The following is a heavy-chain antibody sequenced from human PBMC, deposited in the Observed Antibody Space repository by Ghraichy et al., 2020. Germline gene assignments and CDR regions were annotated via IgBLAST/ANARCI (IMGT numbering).Heavy chain of an antibody. J-gene: IGHJ6*02. CDR2: MHPKNGNT. CDR1: GYTFSSYD. CDR3: ARGASRHRWFDELLRNSNSYGVDV. D-gene: IGHD3-10*01. V-gene: IGHV1-8*01. Sequence: ASVKVSCKTSGYTFSSYDINWVRQATGQGLEWMGWMHPKNGNTGYAQKFQGRVTMTRNTSISTAYMELSSLRSEDTAVYFCARGASRHRWFDELLRNSNSYGVDVWGQGTTVTVSS.